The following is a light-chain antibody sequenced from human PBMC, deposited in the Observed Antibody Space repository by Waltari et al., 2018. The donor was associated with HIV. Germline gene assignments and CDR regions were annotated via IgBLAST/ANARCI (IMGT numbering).Light chain of an antibody. CDR2: RNS. CDR3: ASWDDSLNAFV. CDR1: NSNLASKL. Sequence: SVLTQHPPASATPGQRTPISCSGGNSNLASKLVSWYQQLPGTAPKVFIYRNSQRPSGVPDRFSSSKSGTSASLIISGLRSGDEADYYCASWDDSLNAFVFGTGTKVTVL. J-gene: IGLJ1*01. V-gene: IGLV1-47*01.